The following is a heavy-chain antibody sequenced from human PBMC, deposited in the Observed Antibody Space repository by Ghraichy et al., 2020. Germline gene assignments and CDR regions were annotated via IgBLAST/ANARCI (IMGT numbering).Heavy chain of an antibody. J-gene: IGHJ4*02. CDR2: ITSDGRST. CDR3: ARTRVAYCGGGCYSAFDY. CDR1: GFTFSIYW. V-gene: IGHV3-74*01. D-gene: IGHD2-21*02. Sequence: GGSLRLPCTASGFTFSIYWMYWVRQAPGKGLVWVSRITSDGRSTDYADSVKGRFTISRDNAKNTLYLQMNSPRAEDTAVYYCARTRVAYCGGGCYSAFDYWGQGTLVTVSS.